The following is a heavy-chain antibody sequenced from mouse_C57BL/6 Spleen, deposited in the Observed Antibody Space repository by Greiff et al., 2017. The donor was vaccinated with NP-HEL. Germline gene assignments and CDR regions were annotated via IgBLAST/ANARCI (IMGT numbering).Heavy chain of an antibody. J-gene: IGHJ2*01. Sequence: QVQLQQPGAELVKPGASVKLSCKASGYTFTSYWMHWVKQRPGQGLEWIGMIHPNSGSTNYNEKFKSKATLTVDKSSSTAYMQLSSLTSEDSAVYYCARLGAQAHYFDYWGQGTTLTVSS. CDR2: IHPNSGST. D-gene: IGHD3-2*02. V-gene: IGHV1-64*01. CDR1: GYTFTSYW. CDR3: ARLGAQAHYFDY.